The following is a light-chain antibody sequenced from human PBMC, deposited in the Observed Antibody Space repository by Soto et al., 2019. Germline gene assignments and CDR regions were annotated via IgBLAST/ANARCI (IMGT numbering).Light chain of an antibody. Sequence: EIVMTQSPATLSVSPGERATLSCRASQSIGRNLAWYQHKPGQAPRLLIYGASTGTTDIPTRFSASGSGTEFILPISSLQSEDFAVYYCQQYNNWPRSFGQGTKVEV. CDR3: QQYNNWPRS. J-gene: IGKJ1*01. V-gene: IGKV3-15*01. CDR2: GAS. CDR1: QSIGRN.